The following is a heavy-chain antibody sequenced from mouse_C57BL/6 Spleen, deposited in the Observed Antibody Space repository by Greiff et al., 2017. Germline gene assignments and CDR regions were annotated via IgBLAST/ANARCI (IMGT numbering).Heavy chain of an antibody. D-gene: IGHD3-2*02. Sequence: QVQLQQPGAELVRPGSSVKLSCKASGYTFTSYWMDWVKQRPGQGLEWIGNIYPSDSETHYNQKFKDKATLTVDKSSSTAYMQLCSLTSEDSAVYYCARRQLRLHYAMDYWGQGTSVTVSS. CDR3: ARRQLRLHYAMDY. J-gene: IGHJ4*01. CDR2: IYPSDSET. CDR1: GYTFTSYW. V-gene: IGHV1-61*01.